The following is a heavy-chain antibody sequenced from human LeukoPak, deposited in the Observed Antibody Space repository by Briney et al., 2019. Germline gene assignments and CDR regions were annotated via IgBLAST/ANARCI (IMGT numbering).Heavy chain of an antibody. CDR3: AKDSRFGEIHLDAFDI. Sequence: PSASVKVSCKASGGTFSSYAISWVRQAPGQGLEWMGGIIPIFGTANYAQKFQGRVTITADESTSTAYMELSSLRSEDTAVYYCAKDSRFGEIHLDAFDIWGQGTMVTVSS. J-gene: IGHJ3*02. V-gene: IGHV1-69*13. CDR1: GGTFSSYA. CDR2: IIPIFGTA. D-gene: IGHD3-10*01.